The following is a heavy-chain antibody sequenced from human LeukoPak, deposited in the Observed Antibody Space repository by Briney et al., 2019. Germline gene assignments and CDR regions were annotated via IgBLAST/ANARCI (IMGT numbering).Heavy chain of an antibody. CDR2: IYTSGST. CDR3: ARDQWFGEWNWFDP. D-gene: IGHD3-10*01. CDR1: GGSISSYY. Sequence: SETLSLTCTVSGGSISSYYWSWIRQPAGKGLEWIGRIYTSGSTNYNPSLKSRVTMSVDTSKNQFSLKLSSVTAADTAMYYCARDQWFGEWNWFDPWGQGTLVTVSS. J-gene: IGHJ5*02. V-gene: IGHV4-4*07.